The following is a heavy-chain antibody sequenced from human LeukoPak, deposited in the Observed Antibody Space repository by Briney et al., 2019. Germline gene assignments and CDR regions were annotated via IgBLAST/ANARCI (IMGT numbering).Heavy chain of an antibody. CDR3: ARNSVTTGYYFDY. D-gene: IGHD4-17*01. J-gene: IGHJ4*02. CDR1: GFTFGSYS. V-gene: IGHV3-30*04. CDR2: ISHDGRNT. Sequence: GGSLRLSCAASGFTFGSYSMRWVRQAPGKGLEWVAVISHDGRNTYYAKSVKGRFTISRDDSKNTLYLQMNSLRADDTAVYYCARNSVTTGYYFDYWGQGTLVTVSS.